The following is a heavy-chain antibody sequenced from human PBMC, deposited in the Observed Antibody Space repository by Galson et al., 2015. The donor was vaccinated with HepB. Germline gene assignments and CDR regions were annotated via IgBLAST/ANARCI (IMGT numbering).Heavy chain of an antibody. CDR1: GFTFGSFV. D-gene: IGHD6-19*01. CDR2: ISGRGDST. CDR3: ARRDISGWSFAY. J-gene: IGHJ4*02. Sequence: SLRLSCAASGFTFGSFVMSWVRQAPGKGLEWVSGISGRGDSTYYAVSVKGRFTISRDNSANSLYLQMNSLRAEDTAVYYCARRDISGWSFAYWGQGILVTVSS. V-gene: IGHV3-23*01.